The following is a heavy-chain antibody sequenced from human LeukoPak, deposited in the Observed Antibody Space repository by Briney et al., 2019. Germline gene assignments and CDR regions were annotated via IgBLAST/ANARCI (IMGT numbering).Heavy chain of an antibody. V-gene: IGHV4-59*08. CDR2: IYYSGST. Sequence: SESLSLTCTVSGVSISSYYWSWIRQPPGKGLEWIGYIYYSGSTNYNPSLKSRVTISVDTSKNQCSLKLGSVTAADTAVYYCARQPTTFRRYSSGWYYAFDIWGQGTMVTVSS. D-gene: IGHD6-19*01. J-gene: IGHJ3*02. CDR3: ARQPTTFRRYSSGWYYAFDI. CDR1: GVSISSYY.